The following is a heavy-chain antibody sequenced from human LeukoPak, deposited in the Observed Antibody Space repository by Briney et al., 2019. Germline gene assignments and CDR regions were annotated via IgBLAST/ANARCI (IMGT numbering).Heavy chain of an antibody. V-gene: IGHV3-30-3*01. Sequence: GGSLRLSCAASGFTFSSYAMHWVRQAPGKGLKWVAVISYDGSNKYYADSVKGRFTISRDNSKNTLYLQMNSLRAEDTAVYYCARDGPYFDSMPVDWGQGTLVTVSS. CDR1: GFTFSSYA. D-gene: IGHD3-9*01. CDR2: ISYDGSNK. CDR3: ARDGPYFDSMPVD. J-gene: IGHJ4*02.